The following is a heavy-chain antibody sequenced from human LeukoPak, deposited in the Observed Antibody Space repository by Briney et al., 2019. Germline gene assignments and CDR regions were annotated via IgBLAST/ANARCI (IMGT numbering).Heavy chain of an antibody. CDR3: ARDDHSNYRFDY. CDR1: GGSISSYY. J-gene: IGHJ4*02. V-gene: IGHV4-59*01. D-gene: IGHD4-11*01. CDR2: IYSSGST. Sequence: PSETLSLTCTVSGGSISSYYCSWIRHPPGKGLEWIGYIYSSGSTNYNPSLKSRVNISVDTSKTQFSLRVSSVTAADTAVYYCARDDHSNYRFDYWGQGTLVTVSS.